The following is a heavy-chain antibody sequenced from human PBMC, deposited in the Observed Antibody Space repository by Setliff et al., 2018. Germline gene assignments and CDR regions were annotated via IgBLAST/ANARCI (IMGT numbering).Heavy chain of an antibody. CDR1: GYTFTNYG. CDR2: INNYNFNT. J-gene: IGHJ4*02. V-gene: IGHV1-18*01. D-gene: IGHD3-22*01. Sequence: ASVKVSCKASGYTFTNYGITWVRQAPGQGLEWMGWINNYNFNTNYAQKLQGRVTMTTDTSTSTAYMDLRSLRSDDTAMYYCARDTRDRYDTSGHYLSLDYGGQGTLVTVSS. CDR3: ARDTRDRYDTSGHYLSLDY.